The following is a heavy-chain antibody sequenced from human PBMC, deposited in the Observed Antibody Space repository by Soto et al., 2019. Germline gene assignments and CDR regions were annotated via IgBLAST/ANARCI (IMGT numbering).Heavy chain of an antibody. CDR1: VYTXNSDR. CDR3: ARDSDTAMDGNDY. Sequence: XKRSFKASVYTXNSDRIRWVRQAPGQGLEWMGWISAYNGNTNYAQKLQGRVTMTTDTSKSTAYMELRSLSSDDTDVYYCARDSDTAMDGNDYCGQRTLGTVPS. J-gene: IGHJ4*02. CDR2: ISAYNGNT. V-gene: IGHV1-18*04. D-gene: IGHD5-18*01.